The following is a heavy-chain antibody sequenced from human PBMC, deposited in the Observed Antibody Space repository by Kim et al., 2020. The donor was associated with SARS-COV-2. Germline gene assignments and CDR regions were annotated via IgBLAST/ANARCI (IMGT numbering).Heavy chain of an antibody. V-gene: IGHV4-34*01. CDR3: ARGCFRRGIVVVVAATKPYNWFDP. D-gene: IGHD2-15*01. Sequence: SENLSLTCAVYGGSFSGYYWSWIRQPPGKGLEWIGEINHSGSTNYNPSLKSRVTISVDTSKNQFSLKLSSVTAADTAVYYCARGCFRRGIVVVVAATKPYNWFDPWGQGTLVTVSS. CDR1: GGSFSGYY. CDR2: INHSGST. J-gene: IGHJ5*02.